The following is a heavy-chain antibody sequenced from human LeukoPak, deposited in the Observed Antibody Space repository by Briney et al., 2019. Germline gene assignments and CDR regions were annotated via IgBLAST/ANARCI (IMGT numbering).Heavy chain of an antibody. D-gene: IGHD2-21*02. Sequence: SQTLSLTCTVSGGSISSGGYYWSWIRQHPGKGLEWIGYIHHSGDTYYNPSLKSRVSISVDTSKNQFSLKLSSVTAADTAVYYCARASVVTAADYWGQGALVTVSS. J-gene: IGHJ4*02. CDR3: ARASVVTAADY. CDR2: IHHSGDT. CDR1: GGSISSGGYY. V-gene: IGHV4-31*03.